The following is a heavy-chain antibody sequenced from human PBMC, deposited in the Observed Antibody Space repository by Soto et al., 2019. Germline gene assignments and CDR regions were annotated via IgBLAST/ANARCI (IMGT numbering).Heavy chain of an antibody. CDR3: ARGRNNFRY. Sequence: SETLSLTCAVYGGSLSNYYWSWIRQPPGKGLEWIGEINHGGSASYNPSLKSRVTISLDTSKNQFFLKLSSVTAADTAVYYCARGRNNFRYWGQGTMVTVSS. CDR2: INHGGSA. D-gene: IGHD1-20*01. V-gene: IGHV4-34*01. CDR1: GGSLSNYY. J-gene: IGHJ4*03.